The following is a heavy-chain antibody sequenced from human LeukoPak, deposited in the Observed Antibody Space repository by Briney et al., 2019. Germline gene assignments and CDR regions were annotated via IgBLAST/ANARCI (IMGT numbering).Heavy chain of an antibody. V-gene: IGHV1-69*01. Sequence: PVKVSCKASGGTFSSYAISWVRQAPGQGLEWMGGIIPIFGTANYAQKFQGRVTITADESTSTAYMELRSLRSDDTAVYYCARGHTIFGVFDYWGQGTLVTVSS. CDR1: GGTFSSYA. CDR3: ARGHTIFGVFDY. J-gene: IGHJ4*02. CDR2: IIPIFGTA. D-gene: IGHD3-3*01.